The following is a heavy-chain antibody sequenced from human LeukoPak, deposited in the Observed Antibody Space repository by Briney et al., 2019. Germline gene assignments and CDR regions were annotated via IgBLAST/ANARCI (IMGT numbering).Heavy chain of an antibody. CDR1: GFTFSNYA. V-gene: IGHV3-30*18. CDR2: IPYDGSSK. CDR3: AKVRVVFNWNYAYYFDY. J-gene: IGHJ4*02. Sequence: GRSLRLSCAASGFTFSNYAMDWVRQAPGKGLEWVAIIPYDGSSKYYADSVKGRFTISRDNSKHTLYLQMNSLGPEATAMYYCAKVRVVFNWNYAYYFDYWGQGTLVTVSS. D-gene: IGHD1-7*01.